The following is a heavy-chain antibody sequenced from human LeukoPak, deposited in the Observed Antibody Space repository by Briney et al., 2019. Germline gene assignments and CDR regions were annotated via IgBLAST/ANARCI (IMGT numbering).Heavy chain of an antibody. CDR2: ISSSSSTI. J-gene: IGHJ5*02. CDR1: GFTFSSYS. V-gene: IGHV3-48*04. CDR3: ARGSARWFDP. Sequence: GGSLRLSCAASGFTFSSYSMNWVRQAPGKGLEWVSYISSSSSTIYYADSVKGRFTISRDNAKRSLYLQMNSLRAEDTAVYYCARGSARWFDPWGQGTLVTVSS.